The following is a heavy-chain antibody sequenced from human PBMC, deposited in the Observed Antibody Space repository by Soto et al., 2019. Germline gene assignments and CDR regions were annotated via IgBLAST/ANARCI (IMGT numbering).Heavy chain of an antibody. D-gene: IGHD3-10*01. CDR3: ARDSAIGITDY. J-gene: IGHJ4*02. Sequence: QVQLVQPGDEVKKPGASVKVSCQASGYTFTSYGISWVRQDPGQGLEWMGWISAYNGNTKYAQKLQGRVTMTTDTATSTAYMELRSLRSDDTAVYYCARDSAIGITDYWGQGTLVTVSS. CDR2: ISAYNGNT. CDR1: GYTFTSYG. V-gene: IGHV1-18*01.